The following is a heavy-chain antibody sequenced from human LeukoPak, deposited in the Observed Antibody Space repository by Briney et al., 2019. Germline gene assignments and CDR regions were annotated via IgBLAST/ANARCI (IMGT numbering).Heavy chain of an antibody. CDR2: IIPIFGTA. CDR3: ARAPFPGYNWFDP. V-gene: IGHV1-69*05. Sequence: VASVKVSCKASGGTFSSYAISWVRQAPGQGLEWMGGIIPIFGTANYAQKFQGRVTTTTDESTSTAYMELSSLRSEDTAVYYCARAPFPGYNWFDPWGQGTLVTVSS. CDR1: GGTFSSYA. D-gene: IGHD2/OR15-2a*01. J-gene: IGHJ5*02.